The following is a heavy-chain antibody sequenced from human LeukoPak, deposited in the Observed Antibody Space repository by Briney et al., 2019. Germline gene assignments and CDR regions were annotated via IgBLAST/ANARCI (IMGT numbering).Heavy chain of an antibody. CDR2: IKQDGSEK. CDR3: ARGDRSEVGAYNWFDP. Sequence: GGYLRLSCAASGFTFSSYWMSWVRQAPGKGLEWVANIKQDGSEKYYVDSVKGRFTISRDNAKNSLYLQMNSLRAEDTAVYYCARGDRSEVGAYNWFDPWGQGTLVTVSS. D-gene: IGHD1-26*01. CDR1: GFTFSSYW. J-gene: IGHJ5*02. V-gene: IGHV3-7*01.